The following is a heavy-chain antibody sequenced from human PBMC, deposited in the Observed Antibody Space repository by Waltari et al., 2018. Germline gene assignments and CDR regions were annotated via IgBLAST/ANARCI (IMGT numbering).Heavy chain of an antibody. CDR3: ARGRYCSSTSCYSVRYYYYYMDV. D-gene: IGHD2-2*01. CDR1: GGSISSYY. V-gene: IGHV4-59*01. J-gene: IGHJ6*03. CDR2: IYYSGST. Sequence: QVQLQESGPGLVKPSETLSLTCTVSGGSISSYYWSWIRQPPGKGLEWIGYIYYSGSTNYNPSLKSRVTISVDTSKNQFSLKLSSVTAADTAVYYCARGRYCSSTSCYSVRYYYYYMDVWGKGTTVTVSS.